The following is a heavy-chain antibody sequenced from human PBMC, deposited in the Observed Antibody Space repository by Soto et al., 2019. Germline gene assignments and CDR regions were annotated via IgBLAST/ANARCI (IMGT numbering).Heavy chain of an antibody. V-gene: IGHV4-31*03. J-gene: IGHJ4*02. CDR2: IYYSGST. Sequence: SETLSLTCTFSGFSISSGGYYWSWIRQHPGKGLEWIGYIYYSGSTYYNPSLKSRVTISVDTSKNQFSLKLSSVTAADTAVYYCARSGPLYDSSGYYGPFDYWGQGTLVTVSS. CDR3: ARSGPLYDSSGYYGPFDY. CDR1: GFSISSGGYY. D-gene: IGHD3-22*01.